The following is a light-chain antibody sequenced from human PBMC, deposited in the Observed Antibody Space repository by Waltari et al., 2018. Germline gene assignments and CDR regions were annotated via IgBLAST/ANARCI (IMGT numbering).Light chain of an antibody. CDR3: GTWDSSLSFWV. Sequence: GSSSNIGNNYVSWYQQLPGTAPKLLIYENNKRPSGIPDRFSGSKSGTSATLGITGLQTGDEADYYCGTWDSSLSFWVFGGGTKLIVL. J-gene: IGLJ3*02. CDR2: ENN. CDR1: SSNIGNNY. V-gene: IGLV1-51*02.